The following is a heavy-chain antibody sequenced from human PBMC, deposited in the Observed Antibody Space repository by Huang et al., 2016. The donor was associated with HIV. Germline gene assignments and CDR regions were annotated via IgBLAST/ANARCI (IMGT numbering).Heavy chain of an antibody. CDR3: ARSAYGDLDY. V-gene: IGHV1-8*02. CDR1: GYTFTNSG. D-gene: IGHD4-17*01. CDR2: MNPNTGNT. J-gene: IGHJ4*02. Sequence: QVHLVQSGAEVKKPGASVKVSCKASGYTFTNSGINCVRQAPGRGLEWMGGMNPNTGNTVFAQSFQGRVTMTRKTSITTAYMELTSLTSEDTAVYYCARSAYGDLDYWGLGTLVIVSS.